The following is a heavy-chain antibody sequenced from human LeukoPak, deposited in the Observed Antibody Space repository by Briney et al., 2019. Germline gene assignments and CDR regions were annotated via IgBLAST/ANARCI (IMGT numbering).Heavy chain of an antibody. CDR2: INHSGST. V-gene: IGHV4-34*01. J-gene: IGHJ4*02. Sequence: SETLSLTCAVYGGSFSGYYGSWIRQPPGKGLEWIGEINHSGSTNYNPSLKSRVTISVDTSKNQFSLKLSSVTAADTAVYYCARVSSGWRHYFDYWGQGTLVTVSS. CDR3: ARVSSGWRHYFDY. CDR1: GGSFSGYY. D-gene: IGHD6-19*01.